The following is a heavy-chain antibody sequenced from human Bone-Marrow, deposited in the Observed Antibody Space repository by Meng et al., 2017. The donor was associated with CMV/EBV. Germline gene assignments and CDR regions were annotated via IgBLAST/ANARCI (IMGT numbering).Heavy chain of an antibody. Sequence: GSLRLSCAVYGGSFSGYYWSWIRQPPGKGLEWIGEINHSGSTNYNPSLKSRVTISVDTSKNQFSLKLSSVTAADTAVYYCARGGIVGATNDFDYWGQGTLVTVYS. V-gene: IGHV4-34*01. CDR2: INHSGST. CDR3: ARGGIVGATNDFDY. D-gene: IGHD1-26*01. CDR1: GGSFSGYY. J-gene: IGHJ4*02.